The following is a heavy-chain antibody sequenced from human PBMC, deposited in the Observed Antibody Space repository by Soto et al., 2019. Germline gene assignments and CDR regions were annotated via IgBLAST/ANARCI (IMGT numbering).Heavy chain of an antibody. Sequence: ASVKVSCKASGGTFSSYAISWVRQAPGQGLEWMGGIIPIFGTANYAQKFQGRVTITADESTSTAYMELSSLRSEDTAVYYCARSYSSSSGAWYFFDPWGQGTLVTVSS. CDR1: GGTFSSYA. CDR3: ARSYSSSSGAWYFFDP. V-gene: IGHV1-69*13. CDR2: IIPIFGTA. D-gene: IGHD6-6*01. J-gene: IGHJ5*02.